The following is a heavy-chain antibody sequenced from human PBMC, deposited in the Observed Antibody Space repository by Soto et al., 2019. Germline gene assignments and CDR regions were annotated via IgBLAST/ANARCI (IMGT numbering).Heavy chain of an antibody. J-gene: IGHJ6*02. D-gene: IGHD2-15*01. CDR2: INPNSGGT. CDR3: AREAVADPADPGSADYYYYGMDV. Sequence: ASVKVSCKASGYTFTGYYMHWVRQAPGQGLEWMGWINPNSGGTNYAQKFQGRVTMTRDTSISTAYMELSRLRSDDTAVYYCAREAVADPADPGSADYYYYGMDVWGQGTTVTVSS. V-gene: IGHV1-2*02. CDR1: GYTFTGYY.